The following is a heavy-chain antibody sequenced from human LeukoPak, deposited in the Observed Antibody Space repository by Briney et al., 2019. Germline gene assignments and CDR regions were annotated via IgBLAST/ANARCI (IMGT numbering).Heavy chain of an antibody. Sequence: SETLSFTCTVSGGSISSSSYYWGWIRQPPGKGLEWIGSIYYSGSTYYNPSLKSRVTISVDTSKNQFSLKLSSVTAADTAVYYCARLTTMSRLFDIWGQGTMVTVSS. CDR1: GGSISSSSYY. J-gene: IGHJ3*02. D-gene: IGHD3-10*02. CDR2: IYYSGST. V-gene: IGHV4-39*01. CDR3: ARLTTMSRLFDI.